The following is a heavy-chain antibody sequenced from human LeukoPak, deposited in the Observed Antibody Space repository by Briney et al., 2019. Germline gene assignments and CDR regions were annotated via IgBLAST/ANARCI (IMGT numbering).Heavy chain of an antibody. V-gene: IGHV3-7*04. CDR2: IKGDGSDK. Sequence: GGSLRLSCAASGFTFSSYWMSWVRQAPGKELEWVANIKGDGSDKNFVDSMKGRFTISRDNAKNSLYLQMNSLSVEDTAVCYCVRTSRSISSDYWGQGTLVTVSS. CDR1: GFTFSSYW. CDR3: VRTSRSISSDY. D-gene: IGHD6-13*01. J-gene: IGHJ4*02.